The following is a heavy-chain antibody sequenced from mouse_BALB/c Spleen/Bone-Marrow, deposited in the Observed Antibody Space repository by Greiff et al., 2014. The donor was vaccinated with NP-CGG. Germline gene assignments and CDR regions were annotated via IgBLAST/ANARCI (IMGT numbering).Heavy chain of an antibody. D-gene: IGHD2-14*01. CDR1: GYTFTSYV. Sequence: SGPELVKPGASVKMSCKASGYTFTSYVMHWVKQEPGQGLEWIGYINPYNDGTKYNEKFKGKATLTSDKSSSTAYMELSSLTSEDSAVYYCASPYYRYDALDYWGQGTSVTVSS. CDR3: ASPYYRYDALDY. V-gene: IGHV1-14*01. CDR2: INPYNDGT. J-gene: IGHJ4*01.